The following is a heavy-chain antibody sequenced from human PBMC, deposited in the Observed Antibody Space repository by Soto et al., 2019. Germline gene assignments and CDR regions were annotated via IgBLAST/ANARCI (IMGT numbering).Heavy chain of an antibody. J-gene: IGHJ6*02. V-gene: IGHV4-30-4*01. CDR1: GGSITSGDYF. Sequence: QVHLQESGPGLVKPSQTLSLTCTVSGGSITSGDYFWSWIRQPPGKGLEWIGYIYNTGSTYYNPSLQSRLTTSAATSKSQLSLGLRSVTAADTAVYYCSRRSPAARGGGMDVWGQGTTVSVSS. D-gene: IGHD6-6*01. CDR3: SRRSPAARGGGMDV. CDR2: IYNTGST.